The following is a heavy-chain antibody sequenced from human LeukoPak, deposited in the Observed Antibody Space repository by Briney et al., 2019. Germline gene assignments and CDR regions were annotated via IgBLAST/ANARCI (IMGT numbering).Heavy chain of an antibody. CDR3: ARSPGVFGVVISEFDP. Sequence: SMKVSCKASGGTFSSYAISWVRQAPGQGLEWIGRIIPILGIANYAQKFQGRVTITADKSTSTAYMELSSLRSEDTAVYYCARSPGVFGVVISEFDPWGQGTLVTV. D-gene: IGHD3-3*01. CDR2: IIPILGIA. J-gene: IGHJ5*02. CDR1: GGTFSSYA. V-gene: IGHV1-69*04.